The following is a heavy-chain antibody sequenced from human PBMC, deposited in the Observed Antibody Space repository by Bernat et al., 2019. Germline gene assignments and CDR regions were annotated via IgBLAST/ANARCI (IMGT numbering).Heavy chain of an antibody. V-gene: IGHV4-34*01. CDR2: INHSGST. CDR3: TRRRGYSSSRSYWYFDL. CDR1: GGSFSGYY. Sequence: QVQLQQWGAGLLKPSETLSLTCAVYGGSFSGYYWSWIRQPPGKGLEWIGEINHSGSTNYNPSLKSRVTISVDTSKNQFSLKLSSVTAADTAVYYCTRRRGYSSSRSYWYFDLWGRGTLVTVSS. D-gene: IGHD6-13*01. J-gene: IGHJ2*01.